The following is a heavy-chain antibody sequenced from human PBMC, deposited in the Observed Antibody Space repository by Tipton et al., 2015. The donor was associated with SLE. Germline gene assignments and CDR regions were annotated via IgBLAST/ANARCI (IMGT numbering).Heavy chain of an antibody. J-gene: IGHJ3*02. CDR1: RGSFSGYY. Sequence: TLSLTCAVYRGSFSGYYWSWIRRPPGKGLEWIGETTHSGKTNYNPSLKSRVIISLDTSRNHFSLKLTSVTAADTAVYFCARDRDIVLEPVPIPPAFDIWGQGTTVTVSS. CDR3: ARDRDIVLEPVPIPPAFDI. V-gene: IGHV4-34*01. CDR2: TTHSGKT. D-gene: IGHD2-8*02.